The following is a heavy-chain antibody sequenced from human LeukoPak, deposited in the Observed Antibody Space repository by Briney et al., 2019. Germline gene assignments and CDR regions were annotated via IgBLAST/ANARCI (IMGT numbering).Heavy chain of an antibody. Sequence: KPSETLSLTCTVSGGSISSSSHYWGWIRQPPGKGLEWIGSIYYSGSTYYNPSLKSRVTISVDTSKNQFSLKLSSVTAADTAVYYCARHADYYDILTGYSDWFDPWGQGTLVTVSS. CDR1: GGSISSSSHY. J-gene: IGHJ5*02. D-gene: IGHD3-9*01. CDR3: ARHADYYDILTGYSDWFDP. CDR2: IYYSGST. V-gene: IGHV4-39*01.